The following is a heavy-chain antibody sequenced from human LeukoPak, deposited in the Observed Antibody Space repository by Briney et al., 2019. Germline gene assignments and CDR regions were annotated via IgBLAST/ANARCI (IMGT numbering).Heavy chain of an antibody. CDR3: AXXXXXXXXXXXXXXWYGGGYYYYYMDV. CDR2: INPNSGGT. CDR1: GYTFTGYY. V-gene: IGHV1-2*02. Sequence: ASVKVSCKASGYTFTGYYMHWVRQAPGQGLEWMGWINPNSGGTNYAQKFQGRVTMTRDTSISTAYMELSRLRSDDTAVYYCAXXXXXXXXXXXXXXWYGGGYYYYYMDVWGKGTTVTVSS. J-gene: IGHJ6*03. D-gene: IGHD3-16*01.